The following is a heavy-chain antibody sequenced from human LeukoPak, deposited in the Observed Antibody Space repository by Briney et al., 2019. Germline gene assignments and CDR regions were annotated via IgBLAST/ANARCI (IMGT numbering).Heavy chain of an antibody. CDR2: IGSGGST. Sequence: GGSLRLSCAGSGFSFSNYAMSWVRQAPGKGLEWVSVIGSGGSTYYSDPVKGRFTISRDNSKNTLYLQMNSLRAEDTAVYYCATGPMGRGVSYSFDYWGQGTLVTVSS. V-gene: IGHV3-23*01. J-gene: IGHJ4*02. CDR3: ATGPMGRGVSYSFDY. D-gene: IGHD3-10*01. CDR1: GFSFSNYA.